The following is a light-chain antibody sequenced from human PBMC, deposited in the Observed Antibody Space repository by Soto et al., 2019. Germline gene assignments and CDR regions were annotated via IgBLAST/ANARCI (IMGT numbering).Light chain of an antibody. Sequence: DIQLTQSPSFLSASVGDRVTITCRASQGISSYLAWYQQKPGKAPKVLIYTASTLHSGVPSRFSGSGSGTEFTITISSLQPEDFATYYCQQLNSYPITFGQGTRLEIK. J-gene: IGKJ5*01. CDR2: TAS. V-gene: IGKV1-9*01. CDR1: QGISSY. CDR3: QQLNSYPIT.